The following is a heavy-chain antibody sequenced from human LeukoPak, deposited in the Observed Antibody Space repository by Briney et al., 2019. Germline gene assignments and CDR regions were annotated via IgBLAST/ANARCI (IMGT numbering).Heavy chain of an antibody. J-gene: IGHJ4*02. D-gene: IGHD3-10*01. Sequence: ASVKVFCKASGYTFTSYDINWVRQATGQGLEWMGWMNPNSGNTGYAQKFQGRVTMTRNTSISTAYMELSSLRSEDTAVYYCARLDYYGSGSYYRYWGQGTLVTVSS. CDR1: GYTFTSYD. CDR3: ARLDYYGSGSYYRY. V-gene: IGHV1-8*01. CDR2: MNPNSGNT.